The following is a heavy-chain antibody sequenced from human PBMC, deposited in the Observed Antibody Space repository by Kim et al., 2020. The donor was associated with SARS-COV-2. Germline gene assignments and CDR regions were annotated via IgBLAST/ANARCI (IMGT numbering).Heavy chain of an antibody. Sequence: ASVKVSCKASGYTFTMNAISWVRQAPGQGLEWMGWINTDTGNPTYAQTFTRRFVFSVDTSVTPAYLQISSLEPEDTALYYCTRVIWGTYRYTDYWGQGTLVTVSS. CDR1: GYTFTMNA. J-gene: IGHJ4*02. V-gene: IGHV7-4-1*02. CDR3: TRVIWGTYRYTDY. CDR2: INTDTGNP. D-gene: IGHD3-16*02.